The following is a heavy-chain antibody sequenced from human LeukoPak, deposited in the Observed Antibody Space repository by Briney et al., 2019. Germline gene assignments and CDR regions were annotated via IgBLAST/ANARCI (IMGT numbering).Heavy chain of an antibody. J-gene: IGHJ4*02. CDR3: AKHGGSWTFDY. CDR1: GVSINTYY. Sequence: SETLSLTCTVSGVSINTYYWSRIRQPPGKGVEWIGYLYDSGNTNYNPSLKSRVTISVDTSKNQFSLKLSSVTAADTAMYYCAKHGGSWTFDYWGQGTLVTVSS. CDR2: LYDSGNT. V-gene: IGHV4-59*08. D-gene: IGHD3-16*01.